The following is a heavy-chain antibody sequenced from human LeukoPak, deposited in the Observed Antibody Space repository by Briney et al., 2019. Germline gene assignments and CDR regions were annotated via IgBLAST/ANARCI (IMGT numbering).Heavy chain of an antibody. CDR1: GGSFSGYY. D-gene: IGHD2-2*01. CDR2: INHSGST. V-gene: IGHV4-34*01. J-gene: IGHJ5*02. CDR3: ARARRPYCSSTSCSRWFDP. Sequence: SETLSLTCAVYGGSFSGYYWSWIRQPPGKGLEWIGEINHSGSTNYNPSLKSRVTISVDTSKNQFSLKLSSVTAADTAVYYCARARRPYCSSTSCSRWFDPWGQGTLVTVSS.